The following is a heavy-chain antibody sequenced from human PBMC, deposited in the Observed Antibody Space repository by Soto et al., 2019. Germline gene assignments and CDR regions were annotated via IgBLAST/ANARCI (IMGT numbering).Heavy chain of an antibody. Sequence: EVQLVESEGGLIQPGGSLKLSCAASGITVTTEYMSWVRQAPGKGLEWVSIFFAGGDTYYADSVKGRFTISRDNPKNTLYLQMNSLRAEDTAVYFCARGDFDCWGQGTLVTVSS. CDR1: GITVTTEY. CDR2: FFAGGDT. CDR3: ARGDFDC. J-gene: IGHJ4*02. V-gene: IGHV3-53*01.